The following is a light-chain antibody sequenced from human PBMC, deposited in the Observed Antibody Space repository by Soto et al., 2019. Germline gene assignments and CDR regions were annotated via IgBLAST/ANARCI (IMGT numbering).Light chain of an antibody. CDR1: QTIDNT. Sequence: EIVITPSPATLSLSPGERATLSCRATQTIDNTLAWYQRKPGQAPRLLIYDASTRATGVPARFSGSGSGTDFTLTISSLQSEDFAVYYCQHYNYWPYTFGQGTKVDIK. CDR3: QHYNYWPYT. V-gene: IGKV3-15*01. CDR2: DAS. J-gene: IGKJ2*01.